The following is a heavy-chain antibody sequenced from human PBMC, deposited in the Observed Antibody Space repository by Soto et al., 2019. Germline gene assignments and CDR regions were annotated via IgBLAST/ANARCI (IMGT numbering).Heavy chain of an antibody. CDR2: MNPNSGNT. V-gene: IGHV1-8*01. CDR1: GYTFTSYD. J-gene: IGHJ5*02. D-gene: IGHD1-26*01. Sequence: QVQLVQSGAEVKKPGASVKVSCKASGYTFTSYDINWVRQATGQGLEWMGWMNPNSGNTGCAQKSQGRVTITSNTSISTAYMELSILRSEDTGVYYCAREVGAGRFDPWGQGTLVTVSS. CDR3: AREVGAGRFDP.